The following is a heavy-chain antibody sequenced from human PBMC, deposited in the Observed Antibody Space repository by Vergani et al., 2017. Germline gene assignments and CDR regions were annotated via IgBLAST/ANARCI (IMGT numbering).Heavy chain of an antibody. Sequence: EVQLVESGGGLIQPGGSLRLSCAASGFTVSSNYMSWVRQAPGKGLEWVSVIYSGGSTYYADSVEGRFTISRDNSKNTLYLQMNSLRAEDTAVYYCARALAAAAHYYYGMDVWGQGTTVTVSS. D-gene: IGHD6-13*01. CDR3: ARALAAAAHYYYGMDV. CDR2: IYSGGST. CDR1: GFTVSSNY. J-gene: IGHJ6*02. V-gene: IGHV3-53*01.